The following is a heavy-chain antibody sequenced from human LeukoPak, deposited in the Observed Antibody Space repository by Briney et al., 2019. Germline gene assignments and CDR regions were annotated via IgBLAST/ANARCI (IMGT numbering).Heavy chain of an antibody. V-gene: IGHV4-4*07. CDR2: IYSSGST. CDR3: ARGAYYGSGSVFDL. D-gene: IGHD3-10*01. Sequence: SETLSLTCTVSGGSISSYYWTWIRQPAGKGLEWIGRIYSSGSTNYNPSLESRVTMSVDTSKNQFSLNLRSMTAADTALYYCARGAYYGSGSVFDLWGQGTMVTVSS. CDR1: GGSISSYY. J-gene: IGHJ3*01.